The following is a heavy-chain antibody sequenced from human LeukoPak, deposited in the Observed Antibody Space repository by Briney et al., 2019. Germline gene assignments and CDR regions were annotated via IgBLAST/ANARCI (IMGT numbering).Heavy chain of an antibody. CDR2: MYPGDSNI. V-gene: IGHV5-51*01. D-gene: IGHD6-25*01. CDR1: GYSFINYW. J-gene: IGHJ3*02. Sequence: GESLKISCKGSGYSFINYWVAWVRQMPGKGLEWMGAMYPGDSNIRYSPSFQGQVTISADKSITTAYLQWSSLKASDSAMYYCARHPMYSSGRVIGFDTWGQGAMVTVSP. CDR3: ARHPMYSSGRVIGFDT.